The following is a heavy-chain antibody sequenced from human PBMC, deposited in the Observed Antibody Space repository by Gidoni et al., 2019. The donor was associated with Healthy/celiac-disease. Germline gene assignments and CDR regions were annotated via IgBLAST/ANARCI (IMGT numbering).Heavy chain of an antibody. CDR1: AYSLSTRGVG. CDR2: IYWDDDK. V-gene: IGHV2-5*02. Sequence: QITLTESGPTLVKPTQTLTLTCTFSAYSLSTRGVGVGWIRQPPGKALEWLALIYWDDDKRYSRSLKSRLTITKDTSKNQVVLTMTNMDPVDTATYYCAHSEFGLYGDPTFVLWGQGTLVTVSS. D-gene: IGHD4-17*01. J-gene: IGHJ4*02. CDR3: AHSEFGLYGDPTFVL.